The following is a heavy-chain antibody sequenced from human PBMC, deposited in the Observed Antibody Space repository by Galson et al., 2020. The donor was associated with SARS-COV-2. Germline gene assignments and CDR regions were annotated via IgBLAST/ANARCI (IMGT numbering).Heavy chain of an antibody. CDR3: ARESYDDYYYYGMDV. D-gene: IGHD3-16*01. CDR1: GFTFSSYE. V-gene: IGHV3-48*03. J-gene: IGHJ6*02. Sequence: GGSLRLSCAASGFTFSSYEMNWVRPAPGKGLEWVSYISSSGSTIYYADSVKGRFTISRDNAKNSLYLQMNSLRAEDTAVYYCARESYDDYYYYGMDVWGQGTTVTVSS. CDR2: ISSSGSTI.